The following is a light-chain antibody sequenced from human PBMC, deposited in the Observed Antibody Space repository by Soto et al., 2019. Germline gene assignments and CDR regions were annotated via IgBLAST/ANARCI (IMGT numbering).Light chain of an antibody. CDR3: SSYAASTTLL. J-gene: IGLJ2*01. CDR2: EVH. CDR1: SSDVGTYDR. Sequence: QSALTQPPSVSGSPGQSVTISCIGTSSDVGTYDRVSWYQAPPGTAPKLIIYEVHYRPSGVPDRFSGSKSGNTASLTISGLQAEDEADYYCSSYAASTTLLFGGGTQVTVL. V-gene: IGLV2-18*02.